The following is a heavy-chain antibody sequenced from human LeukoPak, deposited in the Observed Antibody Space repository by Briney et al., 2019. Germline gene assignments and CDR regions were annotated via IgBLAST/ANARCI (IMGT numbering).Heavy chain of an antibody. J-gene: IGHJ4*02. V-gene: IGHV1-18*01. Sequence: GASVKVSCKASGYTFTSYGTSWVRQAPGQGLEWMGWISAYNGDTNYAQKLQGRVTMTTDTSTSTAYMELRSLRSDDTAVYYCARDRAGYSYGTFDYWGQGTLVTVSS. CDR2: ISAYNGDT. CDR1: GYTFTSYG. D-gene: IGHD5-18*01. CDR3: ARDRAGYSYGTFDY.